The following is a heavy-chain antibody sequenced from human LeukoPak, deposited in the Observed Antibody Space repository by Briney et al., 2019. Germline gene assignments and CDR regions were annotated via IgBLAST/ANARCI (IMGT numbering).Heavy chain of an antibody. V-gene: IGHV1-46*01. CDR3: ARDGNYYGSGAGPDSWFDP. J-gene: IGHJ5*02. Sequence: GASVKVSFKASGYTFTNYYMHWARQAPGQGLEWMGIINPSSGGATYAQKFQGRVTMTRDTFTSTVYMELSSLRSEDTAVYYCARDGNYYGSGAGPDSWFDPWGQGTLVTVSS. CDR2: INPSSGGA. D-gene: IGHD3-10*01. CDR1: GYTFTNYY.